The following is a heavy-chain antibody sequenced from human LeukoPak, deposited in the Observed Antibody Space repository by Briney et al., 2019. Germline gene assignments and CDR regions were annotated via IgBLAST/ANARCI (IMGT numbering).Heavy chain of an antibody. CDR1: GFTFSSYW. CDR2: IKQDGSVE. Sequence: GGSLRLSCAASGFTFSSYWMNRVRQAPGKGLEWVGNIKQDGSVENYVDSVKGRFTISRDNAKNSLYLQMNSLRAEDTAVYYCARDPVGAPYYDYWGQGTLVTVSS. J-gene: IGHJ4*02. CDR3: ARDPVGAPYYDY. V-gene: IGHV3-7*01. D-gene: IGHD1-26*01.